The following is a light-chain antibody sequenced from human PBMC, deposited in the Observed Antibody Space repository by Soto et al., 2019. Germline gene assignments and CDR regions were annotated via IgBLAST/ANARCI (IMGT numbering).Light chain of an antibody. V-gene: IGKV2-28*01. CDR3: MQALQTPWT. CDR2: LGS. CDR1: QSLPHSNGYNY. Sequence: DIVMTQSPLSLPVTPGEPASISCRSSQSLPHSNGYNYLDWYLQKTGQSPQLLIYLGSNRSSGVPDRFSGSGSGTDFTLKISRVEAEDVGVYYCMQALQTPWTFGQGTKVEIK. J-gene: IGKJ1*01.